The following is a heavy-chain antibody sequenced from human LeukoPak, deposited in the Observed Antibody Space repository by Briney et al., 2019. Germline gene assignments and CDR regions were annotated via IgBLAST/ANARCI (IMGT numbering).Heavy chain of an antibody. D-gene: IGHD4-17*01. V-gene: IGHV4-31*03. J-gene: IGHJ4*02. CDR1: GGSISSGGYY. Sequence: PSQTLSLTCTVSGGSISSGGYYWSWIRQHPGKGLQWFGYIYYSGSTYYNPSLKSRVTISVDTSKNQFSLKLSSVTAADTAVYYCAREYDYGDLYYFDYWGQGTLVTVSS. CDR3: AREYDYGDLYYFDY. CDR2: IYYSGST.